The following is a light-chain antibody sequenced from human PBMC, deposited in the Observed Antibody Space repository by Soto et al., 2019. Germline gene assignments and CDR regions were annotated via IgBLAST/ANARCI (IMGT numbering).Light chain of an antibody. CDR1: SSDVGGSDY. J-gene: IGLJ3*02. Sequence: QSALTQPASVSGSPGQSITVSCTGSSSDVGGSDYISWYQQHPGKAPRLIIYGVSDRPSGVSSRFSGSKSGNTASLTISGLQAEDEADYYCSSYRSSILVFGGGTKLTVL. V-gene: IGLV2-14*03. CDR2: GVS. CDR3: SSYRSSILV.